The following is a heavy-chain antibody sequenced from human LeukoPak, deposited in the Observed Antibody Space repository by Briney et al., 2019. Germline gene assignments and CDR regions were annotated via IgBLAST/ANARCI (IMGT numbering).Heavy chain of an antibody. V-gene: IGHV1-46*01. D-gene: IGHD1-1*01. Sequence: ASVKVSCKESGYTFTSYYMHWVRQAPGQGLEWMGIINPSGGSTSYAQKFQERVTITRDMSTSTAYMELSSLRSEDTAVYYCAARPRRPDGAFDIWGQGTMVTVSS. J-gene: IGHJ3*02. CDR2: INPSGGST. CDR1: GYTFTSYY. CDR3: AARPRRPDGAFDI.